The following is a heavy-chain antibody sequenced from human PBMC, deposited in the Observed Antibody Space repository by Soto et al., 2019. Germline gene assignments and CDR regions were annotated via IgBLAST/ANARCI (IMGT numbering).Heavy chain of an antibody. V-gene: IGHV3-30*03. CDR1: GFTFSSYG. D-gene: IGHD6-13*01. CDR3: VRYSSSWYSDY. CDR2: ISYDGSNK. J-gene: IGHJ4*02. Sequence: QVRLVESGGGVVQPGRSLRLSCAASGFTFSSYGMHWVRQAPGKGLEWVAVISYDGSNKYYADSVKGRFTISRDNSKNTLYLQMNSLRAEDTAVYYCVRYSSSWYSDYWGQGTLVTVSS.